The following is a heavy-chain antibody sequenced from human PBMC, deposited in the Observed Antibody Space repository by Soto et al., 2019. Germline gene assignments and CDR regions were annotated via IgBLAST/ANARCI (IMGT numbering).Heavy chain of an antibody. CDR2: INAGNGNT. CDR1: GYTFTSYA. V-gene: IGHV1-3*01. Sequence: QVPLVQSGAEVKKPGASVKVSCKASGYTFTSYAMHWVRQAPGQRLEWMGWINAGNGNTKYSQKFQGRVTITRDTSASTAYMELSSLRSEDTAVYYCARAGSKDYGGNYYYYYYGMDVWGQGTTVTVSS. D-gene: IGHD4-17*01. CDR3: ARAGSKDYGGNYYYYYYGMDV. J-gene: IGHJ6*02.